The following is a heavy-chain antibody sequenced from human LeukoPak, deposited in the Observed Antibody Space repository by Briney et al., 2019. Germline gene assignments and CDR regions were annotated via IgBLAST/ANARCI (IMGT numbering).Heavy chain of an antibody. CDR1: GYTFTSYD. Sequence: ASVKVSCKASGYTFTSYDINWVRQATGQGLEWMGWMNPNSGNTGYAQKFQGRVTITRNTSISTAYMELRSLRSDDTAVYYCATTNWNDPLDAFDIWGQGTMVTVSS. CDR2: MNPNSGNT. D-gene: IGHD1-1*01. V-gene: IGHV1-8*03. CDR3: ATTNWNDPLDAFDI. J-gene: IGHJ3*02.